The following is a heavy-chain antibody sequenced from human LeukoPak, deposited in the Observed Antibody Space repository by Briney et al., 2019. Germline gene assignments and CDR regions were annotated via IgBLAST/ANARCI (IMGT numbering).Heavy chain of an antibody. D-gene: IGHD3-10*01. J-gene: IGHJ4*02. CDR2: INAGNGNT. V-gene: IGHV1-3*01. CDR1: GYTFTSYA. Sequence: ASVTVSCRASGYTFTSYAMHWVRQAPGQRLEWMGWINAGNGNTKYSQKFQGRVTITRDTSASTAYMELSSLRSEDTAVYYCARDYYGSGSHIKYYFDYWGQGTLVTVSS. CDR3: ARDYYGSGSHIKYYFDY.